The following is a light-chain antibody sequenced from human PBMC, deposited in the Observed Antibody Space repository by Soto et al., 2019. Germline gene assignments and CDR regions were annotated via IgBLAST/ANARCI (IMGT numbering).Light chain of an antibody. J-gene: IGKJ1*01. CDR2: GAS. V-gene: IGKV3-20*01. Sequence: EIVMTQSPGTQSMSPGERDTIYCRAIQCVSSRYLSWYQQKPGQAPRLLISGASTRATGISDRFSGSGSGTDFALTIIRLEPEDVAVYYCQQYCNSRWTCGYGIKVDIK. CDR3: QQYCNSRWT. CDR1: QCVSSRY.